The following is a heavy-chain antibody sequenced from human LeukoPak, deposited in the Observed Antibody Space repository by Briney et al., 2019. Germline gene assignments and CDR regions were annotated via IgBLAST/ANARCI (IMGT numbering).Heavy chain of an antibody. CDR1: GYTFTGYY. CDR3: ARAPPYYYGSGTDY. D-gene: IGHD3-10*01. V-gene: IGHV1-2*06. Sequence: ASVKVSCKASGYTFTGYYMHLVRQAPGQGLEWMGRINPNSGGTNYAQKFQGRVTMTRDTSISTAYMELSRLRSDDTAVYYCARAPPYYYGSGTDYWGQGTLVTVSS. CDR2: INPNSGGT. J-gene: IGHJ4*02.